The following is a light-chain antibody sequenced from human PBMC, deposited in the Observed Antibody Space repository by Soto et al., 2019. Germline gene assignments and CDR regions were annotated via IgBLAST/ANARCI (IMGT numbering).Light chain of an antibody. V-gene: IGKV1-39*01. CDR1: QDIGSK. Sequence: DIQMTQSPSSLSASVGDRVTITCRTSQDIGSKLDWYQQKPGKAPQYLIYAASSLQSGVPSRSSGSGSGTDFILSISSLQPEDFATYYCQQSYSSPSAFGQGTRVDIK. CDR3: QQSYSSPSA. CDR2: AAS. J-gene: IGKJ1*01.